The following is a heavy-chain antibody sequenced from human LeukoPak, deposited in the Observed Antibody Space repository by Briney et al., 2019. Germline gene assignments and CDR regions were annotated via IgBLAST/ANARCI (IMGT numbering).Heavy chain of an antibody. CDR1: GGSISSGDYY. V-gene: IGHV4-61*02. CDR2: ISASGST. CDR3: ARPYGSGSYFDY. J-gene: IGHJ4*02. Sequence: SQTLSLTCSVSGGSISSGDYYWNWIRQPAGKGLEWIGRISASGSTYYNPSLKSRVTISVDTSKNQFSLKLSSVTAADTAVYYCARPYGSGSYFDYWGQGTLVTVSS. D-gene: IGHD3-10*01.